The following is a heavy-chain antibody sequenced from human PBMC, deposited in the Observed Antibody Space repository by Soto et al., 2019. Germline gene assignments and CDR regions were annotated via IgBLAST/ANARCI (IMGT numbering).Heavy chain of an antibody. CDR1: GGSISSGDYY. CDR3: ARGQGGGKNGSGSIDY. J-gene: IGHJ4*02. D-gene: IGHD3-10*01. Sequence: SETLSLTCTVSGGSISSGDYYWSWIRQPPGKGLEWIGYIYYSGSTYYNPSLKSRVTISVDTSKNQFSLKLSSVTAADTAVYYCARGQGGGKNGSGSIDYWGQGTLVTVSS. V-gene: IGHV4-30-4*01. CDR2: IYYSGST.